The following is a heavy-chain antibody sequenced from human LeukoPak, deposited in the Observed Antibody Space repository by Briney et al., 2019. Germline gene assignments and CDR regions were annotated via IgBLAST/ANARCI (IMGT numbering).Heavy chain of an antibody. CDR3: TAGMSDYDQFDY. CDR1: GFTFSRYA. D-gene: IGHD5-12*01. J-gene: IGHJ4*02. V-gene: IGHV3-23*01. Sequence: QPGGSLRLSYSASGFTFSRYAKTWVRQAPGKGLEWVSLISGSGGSTYYADSVKGRFTISRDGSKNTLYLQMNSLRAEDTAVYYCTAGMSDYDQFDYWGQGTLVTVSS. CDR2: ISGSGGST.